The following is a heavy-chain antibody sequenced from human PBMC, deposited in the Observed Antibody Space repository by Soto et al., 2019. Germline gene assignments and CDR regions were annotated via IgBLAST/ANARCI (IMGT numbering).Heavy chain of an antibody. CDR3: ARGNLDYDSSGYYSRNSDAFDI. J-gene: IGHJ3*02. CDR1: GCSISSGGYY. V-gene: IGHV4-31*03. CDR2: IYYSGST. D-gene: IGHD3-22*01. Sequence: SETLSLTCPFSGCSISSGGYYWSWIRQHPGKGLEWIGYIYYSGSTYYNPSLKSRVTISVDTSKNQFSLKLSSVTAADTAVYYCARGNLDYDSSGYYSRNSDAFDIWGQGTMVTVSS.